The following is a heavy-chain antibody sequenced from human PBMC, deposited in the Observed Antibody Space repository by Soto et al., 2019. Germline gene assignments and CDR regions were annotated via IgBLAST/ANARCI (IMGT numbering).Heavy chain of an antibody. CDR1: VGSISSGGYY. J-gene: IGHJ4*02. V-gene: IGHV4-31*03. CDR3: ARETRGDYSDY. CDR2: IYYSGST. D-gene: IGHD2-2*01. Sequence: QVQLQESGPGLVKPSQTLSLNCTVSVGSISSGGYYWSWIRQHPGKGLEWIGYIYYSGSTYYNPSLKSRVTISVDTSKNQFSLKLSSVTAVDTAVYYCARETRGDYSDYWGQGTLVTVSS.